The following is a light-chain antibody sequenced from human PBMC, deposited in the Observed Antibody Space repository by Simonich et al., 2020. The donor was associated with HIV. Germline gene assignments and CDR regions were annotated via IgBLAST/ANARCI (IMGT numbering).Light chain of an antibody. V-gene: IGKV1-39*01. J-gene: IGKJ2*01. CDR1: QSISSY. CDR2: AAS. CDR3: QQSYSAPYT. Sequence: DIQMTQSPSSLSASVGDIVTTTFRASQSISSYLNRYQQKPGKAPKLLIYAASTLQSGVPSRFSGSGSGTDFTLTISSMQPEDFATYFCQQSYSAPYTFGQGTKLKIK.